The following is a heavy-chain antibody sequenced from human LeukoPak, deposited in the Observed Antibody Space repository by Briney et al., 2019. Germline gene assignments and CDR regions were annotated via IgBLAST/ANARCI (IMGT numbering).Heavy chain of an antibody. CDR2: ITTSGGPS. J-gene: IGHJ4*02. Sequence: PGGSLRLSCSTSGFTFGSYGMTWVRQAPGKGLEWVSEITTSGGPSFYTDSVKGRFTISRDNSKDTVYLQMDNLRVEDTAVYYCAKNFRAHTVNVLWVIDYWGQGALVTVSS. D-gene: IGHD3-10*01. CDR1: GFTFGSYG. CDR3: AKNFRAHTVNVLWVIDY. V-gene: IGHV3-23*01.